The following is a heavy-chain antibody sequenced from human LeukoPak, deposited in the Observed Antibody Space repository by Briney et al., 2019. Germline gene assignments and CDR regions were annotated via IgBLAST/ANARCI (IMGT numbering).Heavy chain of an antibody. V-gene: IGHV3-49*04. CDR1: GFTFSSYE. Sequence: GGSLRLSCAASGFTFSSYEMNWVRQAPGKGLEWVGFIRSKAYGGTTEYAASVKGRFTISRDDSKSIAYLQMNSLKTEDTAVYYCTRGRRNFDPWGQGTLVTVSS. J-gene: IGHJ5*02. CDR3: TRGRRNFDP. CDR2: IRSKAYGGTT.